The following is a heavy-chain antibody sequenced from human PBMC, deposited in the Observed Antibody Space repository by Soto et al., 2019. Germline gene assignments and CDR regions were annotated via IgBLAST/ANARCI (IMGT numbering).Heavy chain of an antibody. J-gene: IGHJ4*02. D-gene: IGHD3-16*02. CDR3: ARVTNDYIWGSYRLEVDY. V-gene: IGHV1-18*01. Sequence: ASVKVSCQASGYTFTSYGISWVRQAPGQGLEWMGWISAYNGNTNYAQKLQGRVTMTTDTSTSTAYMELRSLRSDDTAVYYCARVTNDYIWGSYRLEVDYWGQGTLVTVSS. CDR2: ISAYNGNT. CDR1: GYTFTSYG.